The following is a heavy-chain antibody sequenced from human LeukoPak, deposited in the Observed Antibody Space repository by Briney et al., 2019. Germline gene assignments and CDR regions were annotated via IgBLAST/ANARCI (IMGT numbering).Heavy chain of an antibody. J-gene: IGHJ6*04. CDR2: IYYSGST. CDR3: ARYCGSTSCTYYYYYGMDV. D-gene: IGHD2-2*01. CDR1: GGSISSGGYY. V-gene: IGHV4-31*03. Sequence: PSQTLSLTCTVSGGSISSGGYYWSWIRQHPGKGLEWIGNIYYSGSTYYNPSLKSRVTISVDTSKNQFSLKLSSVTAADTAVYYCARYCGSTSCTYYYYYGMDVWGKGTTVTVSS.